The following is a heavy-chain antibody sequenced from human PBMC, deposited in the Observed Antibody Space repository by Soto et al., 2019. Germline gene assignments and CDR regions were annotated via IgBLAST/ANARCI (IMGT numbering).Heavy chain of an antibody. D-gene: IGHD1-26*01. Sequence: GASVKVSCKPSGYTFITYDITWVRQAPGQGLEWMAWISTYNGNTNYAQKFRGRLTITTDTSTTTAYMDLRGLTSDDTAVYYCVTGGGSSGPGLDVWGQGTTVTVSS. J-gene: IGHJ6*02. V-gene: IGHV1-18*01. CDR1: GYTFITYD. CDR2: ISTYNGNT. CDR3: VTGGGSSGPGLDV.